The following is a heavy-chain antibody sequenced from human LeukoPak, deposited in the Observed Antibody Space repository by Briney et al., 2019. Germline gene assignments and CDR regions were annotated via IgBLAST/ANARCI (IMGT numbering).Heavy chain of an antibody. D-gene: IGHD3-22*01. CDR2: IHYSGST. V-gene: IGHV4-59*01. J-gene: IGHJ4*02. CDR3: ARVRDRSSYFYDLDY. CDR1: GGSISSYY. Sequence: SETLSLTCTVSGGSISSYYWSWIRQPPGKGLEWIGCIHYSGSTNYNPSLKSRLTISVDTSKNQFSLRLSSVTAADTAVYYCARVRDRSSYFYDLDYWGQGTLVTVSS.